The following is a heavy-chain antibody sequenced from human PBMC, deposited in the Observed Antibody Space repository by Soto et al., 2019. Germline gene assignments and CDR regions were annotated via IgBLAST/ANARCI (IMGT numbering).Heavy chain of an antibody. CDR3: ARSWVTGKGGIDV. V-gene: IGHV1-18*01. CDR2: INGYTGNT. Sequence: QVQLVQAGDEVKKPGASVKVSCKASGYTFTSYGLSWVRQAPGQALEWMGWINGYTGNTNYAQKFQGRVTMTTDTSTNTVYLDLWTLISDDTAVYYCARSWVTGKGGIDVWGQGTTVTVSS. D-gene: IGHD3-16*01. CDR1: GYTFTSYG. J-gene: IGHJ6*02.